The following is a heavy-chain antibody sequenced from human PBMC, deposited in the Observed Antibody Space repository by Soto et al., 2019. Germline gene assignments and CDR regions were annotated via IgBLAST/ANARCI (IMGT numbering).Heavy chain of an antibody. V-gene: IGHV1-18*01. D-gene: IGHD1-7*01. CDR1: GYAFINYA. CDR3: SREGGNTGTADY. J-gene: IGHJ4*02. CDR2: ISPSNDNS. Sequence: QVQMVQSGAEVKKPRTSVKVSCKASGYAFINYAVTWVRQAAAEGLEWRGWISPSNDNSYSAQKFQDRVTMSTETSWNTAYMELRRLTSDDTAVYYCSREGGNTGTADYWGQGTLVTVSS.